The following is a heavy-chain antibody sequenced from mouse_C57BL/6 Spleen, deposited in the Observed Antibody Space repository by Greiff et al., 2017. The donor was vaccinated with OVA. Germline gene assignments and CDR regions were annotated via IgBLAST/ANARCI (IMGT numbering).Heavy chain of an antibody. D-gene: IGHD1-1*01. V-gene: IGHV1-64*01. CDR3: ARSDYYGSSYVAYFDV. CDR2: IHPNSGST. CDR1: GYTFTSYW. Sequence: QVQLQQPGAELVKPGASVKLSCKASGYTFTSYWMHWVKQRPGQGLEWIGMIHPNSGSTNYNEKFKSKATLTVDKSSSTAYMQLSSLTSEDSAVYYCARSDYYGSSYVAYFDVWGTGTTVTVSS. J-gene: IGHJ1*03.